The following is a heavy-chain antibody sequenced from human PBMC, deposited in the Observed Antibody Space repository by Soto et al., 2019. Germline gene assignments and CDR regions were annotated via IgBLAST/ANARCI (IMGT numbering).Heavy chain of an antibody. CDR1: GGSISSYY. Sequence: PSETLSLTCTVSGGSISSYYWSWIRQPPGKGLEWIGYIYYSGSTNYNPSLKSRVTISVDTSKNQFSLKLSSVTAADTAVYYCARDPLMEGFDYWGQGTLVTVSS. J-gene: IGHJ4*02. CDR3: ARDPLMEGFDY. V-gene: IGHV4-59*01. D-gene: IGHD3-3*01. CDR2: IYYSGST.